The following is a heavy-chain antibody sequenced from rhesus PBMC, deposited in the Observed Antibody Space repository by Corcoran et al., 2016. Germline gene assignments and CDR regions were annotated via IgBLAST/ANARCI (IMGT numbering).Heavy chain of an antibody. Sequence: QVQLQESGPGLVKPSETLSLTCAVSGGSISIGYSTWNWLRKSPGKGLAWIGYITYSGITDYNPSLKSRVTISGDTSKDQFSLKLTSVTSADTAVYYCARQNWNAFAFWGQGLTVTVSS. CDR2: ITYSGIT. V-gene: IGHV4-122*02. CDR3: ARQNWNAFAF. CDR1: GGSISIGYST. J-gene: IGHJ3*01. D-gene: IGHD2-15*01.